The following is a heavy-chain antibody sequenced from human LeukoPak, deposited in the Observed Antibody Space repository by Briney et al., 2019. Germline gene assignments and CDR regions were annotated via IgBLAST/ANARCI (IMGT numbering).Heavy chain of an antibody. CDR1: GYSFTGYY. CDR2: INPYSGDT. CDR3: ARLVHSGVGEDDY. V-gene: IGHV1-2*02. Sequence: GASVKVSCKASGYSFTGYYIHWVRQAPGQGLEWLGWINPYSGDTNYAQNFQGRVTVTRDTSISTAYMELSRLRSDDTAVYYCARLVHSGVGEDDYWGQGTLVIVSS. D-gene: IGHD3-16*01. J-gene: IGHJ4*02.